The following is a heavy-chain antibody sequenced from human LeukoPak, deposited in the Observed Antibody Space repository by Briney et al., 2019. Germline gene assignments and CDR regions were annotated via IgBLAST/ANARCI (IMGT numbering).Heavy chain of an antibody. CDR1: ECSLTELS. V-gene: IGHV1-24*01. D-gene: IGHD3-10*01. J-gene: IGHJ4*02. Sequence: ASVRVSCKVSECSLTELSMHWVRQAPGKGLAWMGGFDPEEGETIYAQKFQGRVIMTEDTSTHTAYMELSSLRSEDTAVYFCATGRLLWFGESPTTYFDSWGQGTLVTVSS. CDR2: FDPEEGET. CDR3: ATGRLLWFGESPTTYFDS.